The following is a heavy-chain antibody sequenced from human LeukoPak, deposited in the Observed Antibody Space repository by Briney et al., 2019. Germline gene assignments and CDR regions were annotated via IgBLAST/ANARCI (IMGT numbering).Heavy chain of an antibody. CDR2: IYYSGST. Sequence: SETLSLTCTVSGGSISSYYWSWIRQPPGKGLEWIGYIYYSGSTNYNPSLKSRVTISVDTSKNQFSLKLGSVTAADTAVYYCARDRSRYNSDWFDPWGQGTLVTVSS. D-gene: IGHD5-24*01. V-gene: IGHV4-59*01. CDR3: ARDRSRYNSDWFDP. CDR1: GGSISSYY. J-gene: IGHJ5*02.